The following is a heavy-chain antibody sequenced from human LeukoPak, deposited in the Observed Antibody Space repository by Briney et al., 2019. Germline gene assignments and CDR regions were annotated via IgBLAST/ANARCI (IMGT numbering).Heavy chain of an antibody. CDR3: ARLPDNPGYSSSWYPEAIDY. J-gene: IGHJ4*02. CDR2: IDPNSGGT. CDR1: GYTFTGYY. D-gene: IGHD6-13*01. V-gene: IGHV1-2*02. Sequence: ASVKVSCKASGYTFTGYYMHWVRQAPGQGLEWMGWIDPNSGGTNYAQQFQGRVTMTRDTSISTAYMALSRLRSDDTAVYYCARLPDNPGYSSSWYPEAIDYWGQGTLVTVSS.